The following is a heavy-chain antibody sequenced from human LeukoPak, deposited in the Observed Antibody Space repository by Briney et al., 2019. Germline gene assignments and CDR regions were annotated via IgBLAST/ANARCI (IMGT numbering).Heavy chain of an antibody. D-gene: IGHD1-26*01. CDR3: AKDGSYYDFDY. CDR1: GFTFSSYA. Sequence: GGSLRLSCAASGFTFSSYAMHWVRQAPGKGLEWVAVISYDGSNKYYPDSVKGRFTISRDNSKNTLYLLMNSLRAEDTAVYYCAKDGSYYDFDYWGQGTLVTVSS. V-gene: IGHV3-30-3*01. CDR2: ISYDGSNK. J-gene: IGHJ4*02.